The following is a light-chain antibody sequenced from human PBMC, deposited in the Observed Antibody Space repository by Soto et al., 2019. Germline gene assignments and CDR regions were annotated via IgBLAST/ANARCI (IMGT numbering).Light chain of an antibody. J-gene: IGLJ1*01. V-gene: IGLV2-14*01. CDR1: SSDVGGYNY. Sequence: QSVLTQPASVSGSPGQSITISCTGTSSDVGGYNYVSWYQQHPGKAPKLMVYEVSTRPSGVPNRFSGSKSGNTASLTISGLQAEDEADYYCSSYTSSIPRVFGTGTKVTVL. CDR3: SSYTSSIPRV. CDR2: EVS.